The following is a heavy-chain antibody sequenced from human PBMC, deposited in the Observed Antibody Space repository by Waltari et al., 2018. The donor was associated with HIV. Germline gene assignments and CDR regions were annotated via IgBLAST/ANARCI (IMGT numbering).Heavy chain of an antibody. Sequence: EVHLLESGGGLVQPGGSLRLSCAASGFAFNSYGMNWVRQTPGRGLEWVSVHSGGSGSTYSADSVKGRFTISRDSFNNTLYLHMTSLRAEDTALYFCAKSPRAAPYYFDSWGQGTQVTVSS. CDR2: HSGGSGST. J-gene: IGHJ4*02. V-gene: IGHV3-23*01. D-gene: IGHD6-13*01. CDR3: AKSPRAAPYYFDS. CDR1: GFAFNSYG.